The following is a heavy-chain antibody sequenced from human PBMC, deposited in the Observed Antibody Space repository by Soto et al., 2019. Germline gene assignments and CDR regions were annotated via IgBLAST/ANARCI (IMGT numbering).Heavy chain of an antibody. Sequence: SETLSLTCAVYGGSFSGYYWGWLRQPPGKGLEWIGSIYHGGSTYYNPSLNSRVTLSIDMTNNHVSLILSSVTAADTAVYYCARVGPWVPYYYDSSPYTFENWFDPWGQGTLVTVSS. D-gene: IGHD3-22*01. CDR1: GGSFSGYY. CDR2: IYHGGST. V-gene: IGHV4-38-2*01. CDR3: ARVGPWVPYYYDSSPYTFENWFDP. J-gene: IGHJ5*02.